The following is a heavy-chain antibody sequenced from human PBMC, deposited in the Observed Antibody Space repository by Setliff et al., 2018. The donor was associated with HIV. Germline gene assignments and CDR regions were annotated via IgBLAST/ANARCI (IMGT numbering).Heavy chain of an antibody. V-gene: IGHV4-38-2*02. CDR1: NYSISSGHY. CDR3: ARVRGRYYYHYAMDV. CDR2: IYHVGRA. D-gene: IGHD3-10*01. J-gene: IGHJ6*02. Sequence: PSETLSLTCTISNYSISSGHYWGWIRQSPGKGLEWIGNIYHVGRAFYSPSLESRVSISVDTSKNQFSLKLSSVTAADTAVYYCARVRGRYYYHYAMDVWGQGTTVTVSS.